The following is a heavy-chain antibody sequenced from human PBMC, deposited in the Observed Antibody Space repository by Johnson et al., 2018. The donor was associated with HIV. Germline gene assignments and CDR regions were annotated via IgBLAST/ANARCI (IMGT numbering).Heavy chain of an antibody. CDR2: ISYDGSNK. CDR1: GFTFSSYG. Sequence: QVQLVESGGGVVRPGGSLRLSCAASGFTFSSYGMHWVRQAPGKGLEWVAVISYDGSNKYYADSVKGRFTISRDNSKNTLYLQMNSLRAEDTAVYYCAKDRNGGAFDIWGQGTMVTVSS. D-gene: IGHD1-14*01. CDR3: AKDRNGGAFDI. J-gene: IGHJ3*02. V-gene: IGHV3-30*18.